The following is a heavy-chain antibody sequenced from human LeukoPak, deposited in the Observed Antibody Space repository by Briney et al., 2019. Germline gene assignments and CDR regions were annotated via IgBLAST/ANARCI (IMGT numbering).Heavy chain of an antibody. CDR3: ARMKTFNYDFWSGYYTGYYYYGMDV. V-gene: IGHV1-69*13. CDR1: GGTFSSYA. J-gene: IGHJ6*02. Sequence: ASVKVSCKASGGTFSSYAISWVRQAPGQGLEWMGGIIPIFGTANYAQKFQGRVTITAGESTSTAYMELSSLRSEDTAVYYCARMKTFNYDFWSGYYTGYYYYGMDVWGQGSTVTVSS. D-gene: IGHD3-3*01. CDR2: IIPIFGTA.